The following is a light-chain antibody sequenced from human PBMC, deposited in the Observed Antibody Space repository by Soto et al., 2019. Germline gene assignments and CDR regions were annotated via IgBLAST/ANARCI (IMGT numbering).Light chain of an antibody. V-gene: IGLV2-14*03. CDR2: DVS. CDR3: SSYSGSSTLVV. J-gene: IGLJ2*01. Sequence: QSALTQPASVSGSPGQSIAISCTGTSSDVGYNFVSWYQQHPGKAPKLVIYDVSIRPSGVSYRFSASKSGNTASLTISGLQAEDEADYYCSSYSGSSTLVVFGGGTKLTVL. CDR1: SSDVGYNF.